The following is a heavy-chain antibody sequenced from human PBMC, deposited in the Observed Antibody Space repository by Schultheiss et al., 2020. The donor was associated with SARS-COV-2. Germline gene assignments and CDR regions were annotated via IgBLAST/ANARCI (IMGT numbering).Heavy chain of an antibody. Sequence: GGSLRFSCAASGFTFSSYGMHWVRQAPGKGLEWVAVISYDGSNQYYADSVKGRFTISRDNSKNTLYLQMNSLRAEDTAVYYCARGSGIWNNWFDPWGQGTLVTVSS. V-gene: IGHV3-30*03. CDR3: ARGSGIWNNWFDP. CDR2: ISYDGSNQ. D-gene: IGHD3-3*01. CDR1: GFTFSSYG. J-gene: IGHJ5*02.